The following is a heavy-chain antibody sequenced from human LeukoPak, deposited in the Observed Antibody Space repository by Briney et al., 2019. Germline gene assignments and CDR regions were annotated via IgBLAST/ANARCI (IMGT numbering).Heavy chain of an antibody. D-gene: IGHD4-17*01. CDR3: ARDYWSTVTTRGWFDP. CDR1: GYTFTSNY. CDR2: INPTGSST. J-gene: IGHJ5*02. Sequence: ASVRASCEAFGYTFTSNYMHWVRQAPRQGAEWRGVINPTGSSTAYAQKFQGRVTLTRDMSTSTDYLELSSLRSEDTAVYYCARDYWSTVTTRGWFDPWGQGTLVTVSS. V-gene: IGHV1-46*01.